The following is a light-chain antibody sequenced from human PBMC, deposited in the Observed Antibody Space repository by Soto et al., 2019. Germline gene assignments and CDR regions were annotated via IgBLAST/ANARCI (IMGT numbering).Light chain of an antibody. CDR1: QSLLHSNGYNY. CDR2: LGS. CDR3: MQALQTPWT. J-gene: IGKJ1*01. V-gene: IGKV2-28*01. Sequence: DIVMTQSPLSLPVTPGEPASISCRSSQSLLHSNGYNYLDWYLQKPGQSPQLLIYLGSNRASGVPDRFSGSGSGTDITLKIRRVEAEDVGVYYCMQALQTPWTFGQGTKVEIK.